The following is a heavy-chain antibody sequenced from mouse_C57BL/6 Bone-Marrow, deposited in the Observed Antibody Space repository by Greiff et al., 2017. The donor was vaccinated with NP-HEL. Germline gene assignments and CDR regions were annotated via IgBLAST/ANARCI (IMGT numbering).Heavy chain of an antibody. CDR3: AREGVYYGSSPYWYFDV. J-gene: IGHJ1*03. Sequence: VKLQESGAELVRPGASVTLSCKASGYTFTSYWMHWVKQRPGQGLEWIGVIDPSDSYTNYNQKFKGKATLTVDTSSSTAYMQLSSLTSEDSAVYYCAREGVYYGSSPYWYFDVWGTGTTVTVSS. CDR2: IDPSDSYT. V-gene: IGHV1-59*01. D-gene: IGHD1-1*01. CDR1: GYTFTSYW.